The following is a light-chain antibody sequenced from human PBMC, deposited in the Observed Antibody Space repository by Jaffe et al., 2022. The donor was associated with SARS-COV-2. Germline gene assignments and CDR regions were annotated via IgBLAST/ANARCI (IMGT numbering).Light chain of an antibody. V-gene: IGKV1-9*01. CDR2: AAS. Sequence: DIQLTQSPSFLSASIGDRVTITCRASQDISSYLAWYQQKPGKAPKLLIYAASTLKSGVPSRLSGSGSGTEFALTINSLQPEDFATYYCQQVKRYPLTFGGGTTVEIK. CDR3: QQVKRYPLT. J-gene: IGKJ4*01. CDR1: QDISSY.